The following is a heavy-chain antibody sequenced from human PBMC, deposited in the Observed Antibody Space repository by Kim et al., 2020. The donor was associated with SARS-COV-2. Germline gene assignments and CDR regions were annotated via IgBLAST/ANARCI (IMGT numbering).Heavy chain of an antibody. D-gene: IGHD3-9*01. Sequence: GGSLRLSCAASGFTFSSYWMSWVRQAPGKGLEWVANIKQDGSEKYYVDSVKGRFTISRDNAKNSLYLQMNSLRAEDTAVYYCARQYYDILTGYYKGGAVDYWGQGTLVTVSS. CDR2: IKQDGSEK. V-gene: IGHV3-7*01. CDR3: ARQYYDILTGYYKGGAVDY. CDR1: GFTFSSYW. J-gene: IGHJ4*02.